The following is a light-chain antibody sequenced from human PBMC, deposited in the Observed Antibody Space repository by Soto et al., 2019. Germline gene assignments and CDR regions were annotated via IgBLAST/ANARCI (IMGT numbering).Light chain of an antibody. CDR1: QSVSSSY. CDR2: GAS. Sequence: EIVLTQSPGILSLSPGERATLSCRASQSVSSSYLAWYQQKPGQAPRLLIYGASSRATGIPDRFSGSGFGTDFTPTISRLEPEDFAVYYCQHYSSSPRSWTFGQGTKVEIK. J-gene: IGKJ1*01. CDR3: QHYSSSPRSWT. V-gene: IGKV3-20*01.